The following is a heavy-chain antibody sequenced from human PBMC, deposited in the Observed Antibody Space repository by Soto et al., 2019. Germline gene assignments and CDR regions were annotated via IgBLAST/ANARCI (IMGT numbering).Heavy chain of an antibody. CDR3: ARAPDYGDYLVGYYYGMDV. Sequence: GGSLRLSCAASGFTFSSYAMHWVRQAPGKGLEWVAVISYDGSNKYYADSVKGRFTISRDNSKNTLYLQMNSLRAEDTAVYYCARAPDYGDYLVGYYYGMDVWGQGTTVTVSS. CDR2: ISYDGSNK. CDR1: GFTFSSYA. J-gene: IGHJ6*02. V-gene: IGHV3-30-3*01. D-gene: IGHD4-17*01.